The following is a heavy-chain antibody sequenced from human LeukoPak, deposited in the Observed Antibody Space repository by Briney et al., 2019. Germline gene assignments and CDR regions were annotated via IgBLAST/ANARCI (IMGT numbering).Heavy chain of an antibody. CDR3: AISYGGYVLDS. CDR2: ADYSGST. D-gene: IGHD5-12*01. CDR1: GASVSNHY. Sequence: PSETLSLTCSVSGASVSNHYCTWIRQPPGKRLDCIGYADYSGSTKYNASLKSRGTISVDTSKNQFSLRLNSVTAADTAVCYCAISYGGYVLDSWGQGTLVIVSS. J-gene: IGHJ4*02. V-gene: IGHV4-59*02.